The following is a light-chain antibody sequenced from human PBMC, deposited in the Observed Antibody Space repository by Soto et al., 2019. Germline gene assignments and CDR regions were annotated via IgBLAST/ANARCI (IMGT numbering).Light chain of an antibody. CDR1: SSNIGAGYD. V-gene: IGLV1-40*01. J-gene: IGLJ2*01. CDR3: QSYDSRLSAVI. Sequence: QSVLTQPPSVSGAPGQRVTISCTGSSSNIGAGYDVHWYQQLPGTAPQLLIYDNNKRPSGVPDRFSGSKSGTSASLAITGLQAEDEADYYCQSYDSRLSAVIFGGGTKVTVL. CDR2: DNN.